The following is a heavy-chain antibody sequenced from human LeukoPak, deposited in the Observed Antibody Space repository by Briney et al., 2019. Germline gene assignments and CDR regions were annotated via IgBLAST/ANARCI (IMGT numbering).Heavy chain of an antibody. CDR3: VREGYDSSGYFLDY. CDR2: IYYSGST. CDR1: GGSISSGGYY. J-gene: IGHJ4*02. D-gene: IGHD3-22*01. V-gene: IGHV4-31*03. Sequence: PSQTLSLTCTVSGGSISSGGYYWSWIRQHPGKGLEWIGYIYYSGSTYYNPSLKSRVTISVDTSKNQCSLKLSSVTAADAAVYYCVREGYDSSGYFLDYWGQGTLVTVSS.